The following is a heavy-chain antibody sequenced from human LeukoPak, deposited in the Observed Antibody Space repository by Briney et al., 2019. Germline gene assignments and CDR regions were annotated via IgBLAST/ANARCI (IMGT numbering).Heavy chain of an antibody. Sequence: PSETLSLTCTISGGSISNFHWSWVRQPPGKGLEWIGHIDYGGSASYNPSLESRVIISIDTSKNHFSLKLSSGTAADTAMYYCARESSWDSNGYWRDAFDIWGQGTMVTVSS. CDR3: ARESSWDSNGYWRDAFDI. CDR2: IDYGGSA. D-gene: IGHD3-22*01. J-gene: IGHJ3*02. V-gene: IGHV4-59*01. CDR1: GGSISNFH.